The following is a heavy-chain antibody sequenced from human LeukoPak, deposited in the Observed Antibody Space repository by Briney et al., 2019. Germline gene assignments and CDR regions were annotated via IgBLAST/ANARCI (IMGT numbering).Heavy chain of an antibody. CDR3: ARASDTYYDFWSGRPIMDV. Sequence: PSETLSLTCTVSGGSISSGSYYWSWIRQPAGKGLEWIGRIYTSGSTNYNPSLKSRVTISVDTSKNQFSLKLSSVTAADTAVYYCARASDTYYDFWSGRPIMDVWGKGTTVTVSS. CDR1: GGSISSGSYY. J-gene: IGHJ6*04. CDR2: IYTSGST. V-gene: IGHV4-61*02. D-gene: IGHD3-3*01.